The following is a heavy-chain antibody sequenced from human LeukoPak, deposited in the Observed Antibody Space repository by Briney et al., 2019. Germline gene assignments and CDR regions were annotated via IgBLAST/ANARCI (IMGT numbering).Heavy chain of an antibody. V-gene: IGHV4-38-2*02. CDR2: IYHSGST. J-gene: IGHJ4*02. CDR3: AREDGDYPYYFDY. Sequence: SETLSLTCTVSGYSISSGYYWGWIRQPPGKGLEWIGSIYHSGSTYYNPSLKSRVTISVDTSKNQFSLKLSSVTAADTAVYYCAREDGDYPYYFDYWGQGTLVTVSS. D-gene: IGHD4-17*01. CDR1: GYSISSGYY.